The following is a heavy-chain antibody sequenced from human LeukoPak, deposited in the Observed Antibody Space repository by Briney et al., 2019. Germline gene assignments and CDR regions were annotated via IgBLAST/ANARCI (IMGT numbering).Heavy chain of an antibody. V-gene: IGHV1-2*02. CDR2: INPNSGGT. CDR3: ARERVVVVPAAIFYYGMDV. CDR1: GYTFTGYY. Sequence: ASVTVSCKASGYTFTGYYMHWVRQAPGQGLEWMGWINPNSGGTNYAQKLQGRVTMTTDTSTSTAYMELRSLRSDDTAVYYCARERVVVVPAAIFYYGMDVWGQGTTVTVSS. J-gene: IGHJ6*02. D-gene: IGHD2-2*01.